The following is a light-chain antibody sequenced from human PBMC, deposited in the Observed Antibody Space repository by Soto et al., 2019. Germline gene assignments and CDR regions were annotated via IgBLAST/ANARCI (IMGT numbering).Light chain of an antibody. CDR1: QSVSSSY. J-gene: IGKJ5*01. CDR3: QQYGSSPIT. Sequence: EIVMTQSPATLSVSPWERATLSCGASQSVSSSYVAWYQHRPGLAPRLLIHDASSRATGIPDRFSGTKSGTDFTLTIRRLEPEDAAVYYCQQYGSSPITFGQGTRLEIK. V-gene: IGKV3D-20*01. CDR2: DAS.